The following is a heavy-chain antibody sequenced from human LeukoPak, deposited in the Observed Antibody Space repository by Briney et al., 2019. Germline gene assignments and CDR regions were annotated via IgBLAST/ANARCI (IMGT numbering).Heavy chain of an antibody. CDR1: GFTFSSYG. CDR2: IKSKTDGGTT. CDR3: TTFGSYYYDSSGYYVY. D-gene: IGHD3-22*01. Sequence: GGSLRLSCAASGFTFSSYGMSWVRQAPGKGLEWVGRIKSKTDGGTTDYAAPVKGRFTISRDDSKNTLYLQMNSLKTEDTAVYYCTTFGSYYYDSSGYYVYWGQGTLVTVSS. V-gene: IGHV3-15*01. J-gene: IGHJ4*02.